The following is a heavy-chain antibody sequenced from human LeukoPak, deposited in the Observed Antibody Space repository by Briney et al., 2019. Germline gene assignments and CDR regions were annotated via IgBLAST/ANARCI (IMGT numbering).Heavy chain of an antibody. V-gene: IGHV3-21*01. J-gene: IGHJ6*02. CDR2: ISSSSSYI. CDR3: ASTRGWLPHDYYYYGMDV. D-gene: IGHD5-18*01. Sequence: GGSLRLSCAASGFTFSSYSMNWVRQAPGKGLEWVSSISSSSSYIYYADSVKGRFTISRDNAKNSLYLQMNSLRAEDTAVYYCASTRGWLPHDYYYYGMDVWGQGTTVTVSS. CDR1: GFTFSSYS.